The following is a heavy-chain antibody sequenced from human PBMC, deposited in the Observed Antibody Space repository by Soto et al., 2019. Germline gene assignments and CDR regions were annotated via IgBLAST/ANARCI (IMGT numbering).Heavy chain of an antibody. CDR2: ISAYNGNT. J-gene: IGHJ4*02. V-gene: IGHV1-18*01. D-gene: IGHD3-3*01. CDR1: GYTFTSYG. Sequence: ASVKVSCKASGYTFTSYGISWVRQAPGQGLEWMGWISAYNGNTNYAQKLQGRVTMTTDTSTSTAYMELRSLRSDDTAVYYCARGLSEYYDFWSSYDERVEASLDYWGQGTLVTVSS. CDR3: ARGLSEYYDFWSSYDERVEASLDY.